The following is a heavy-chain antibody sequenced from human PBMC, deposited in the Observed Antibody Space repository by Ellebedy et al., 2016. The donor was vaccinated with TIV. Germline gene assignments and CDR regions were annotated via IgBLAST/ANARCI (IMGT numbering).Heavy chain of an antibody. Sequence: GGSLRLXXSASGFTFSSYAMHWVRQAPGKGLEYVSAISSNGGSTYYADSVKGRFTISRDNSKNTLYLQMSSLRAEDTAVYYCVKPAARYFDYWGQGTLVTVSS. D-gene: IGHD6-13*01. CDR1: GFTFSSYA. CDR2: ISSNGGST. J-gene: IGHJ4*02. V-gene: IGHV3-64D*06. CDR3: VKPAARYFDY.